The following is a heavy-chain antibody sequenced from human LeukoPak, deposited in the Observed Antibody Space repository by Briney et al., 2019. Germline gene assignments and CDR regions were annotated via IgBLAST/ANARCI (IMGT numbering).Heavy chain of an antibody. CDR1: GYTFTGYY. CDR2: INPNSGGT. CDR3: ARGLAVAGTREKNFDY. Sequence: ASVKVSCKASGYTFTGYYMHWVRQAPGQGLEWMGWINPNSGGTNYAQKFQGRVTMTRDTSISTAYMELSRLRSDGTAVYYCARGLAVAGTREKNFDYWGQGTLVTVSS. V-gene: IGHV1-2*02. D-gene: IGHD6-19*01. J-gene: IGHJ4*02.